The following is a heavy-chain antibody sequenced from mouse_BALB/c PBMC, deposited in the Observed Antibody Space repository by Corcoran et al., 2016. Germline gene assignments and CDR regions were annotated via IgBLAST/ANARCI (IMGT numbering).Heavy chain of an antibody. CDR3: ARGDYYGSSYWYFDV. CDR1: GYTFTEYT. Sequence: VQLQQSGAELMKPGASVKISCKTSGYTFTEYTMHWVKQSHGKSLEWIGGINPNNGGTSYNQKFKGKATLTVDKSSSTAYMELRSLTSEDSAVYYCARGDYYGSSYWYFDVWGAGTTVTVSS. CDR2: INPNNGGT. D-gene: IGHD1-1*01. V-gene: IGHV1-18*01. J-gene: IGHJ1*01.